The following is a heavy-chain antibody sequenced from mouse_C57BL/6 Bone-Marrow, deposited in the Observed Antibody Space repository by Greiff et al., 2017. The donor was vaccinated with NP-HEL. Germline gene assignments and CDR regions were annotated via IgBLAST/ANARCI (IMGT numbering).Heavy chain of an antibody. Sequence: EVKLVESGEGLVKPGGSLKLSCAASGFTFSSYAMSWVRQTPEKRLEWVAYISSGGDYIYYADTVKGRFTISRDNARNTLFLQLSSLKSEDTDMYYCTGYDLAWFAYWGQGTLVTVSA. D-gene: IGHD2-3*01. V-gene: IGHV5-9-1*02. J-gene: IGHJ3*01. CDR1: GFTFSSYA. CDR2: ISSGGDYI. CDR3: TGYDLAWFAY.